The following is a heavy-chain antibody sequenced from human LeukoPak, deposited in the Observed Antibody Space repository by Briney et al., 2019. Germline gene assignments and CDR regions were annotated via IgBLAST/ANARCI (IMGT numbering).Heavy chain of an antibody. V-gene: IGHV1-18*01. CDR2: ISAYNGNT. D-gene: IGHD3-22*01. CDR3: ARDRSGSGYVVY. Sequence: ASVTVSCKASGYTFTIYGISWVRQAPGQGLEWMGWISAYNGNTNYAQKLQGRVTMTTDTSTSTAYMELRSLRSDDTAVYYCARDRSGSGYVVYWGQGTLVTVSS. J-gene: IGHJ4*02. CDR1: GYTFTIYG.